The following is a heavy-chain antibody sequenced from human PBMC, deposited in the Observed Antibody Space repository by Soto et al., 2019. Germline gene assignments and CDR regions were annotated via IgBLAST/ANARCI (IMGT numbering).Heavy chain of an antibody. CDR3: AKSVVFVDHAYIDV. J-gene: IGHJ6*03. D-gene: IGHD2-21*01. V-gene: IGHV1-69*08. Sequence: QVQLVQSGAEVKTPGSSVKVSCEASGGTFTSYIFTWVRQAPGPGLEWMGRSIPIPGTADYALKFQDRVTRTADNSTNTAYMELRSLRPDDTAVYYCAKSVVFVDHAYIDVGGKGTTVTVSS. CDR2: SIPIPGTA. CDR1: GGTFTSYI.